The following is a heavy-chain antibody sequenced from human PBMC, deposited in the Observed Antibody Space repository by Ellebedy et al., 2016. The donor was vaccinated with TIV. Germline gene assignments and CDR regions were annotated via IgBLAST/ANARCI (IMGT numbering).Heavy chain of an antibody. CDR3: ARDPRGYDILTDLLGVDY. Sequence: GESLKISXVASGFTFSSYSMNWVRQAPGKGLEWVSYITSSSSTIYYADSVKGRFTISRDNSKNTLYLQMNSLRAEDTAVYYCARDPRGYDILTDLLGVDYWGQGTLVTVSS. CDR2: ITSSSSTI. CDR1: GFTFSSYS. J-gene: IGHJ4*02. V-gene: IGHV3-48*01. D-gene: IGHD3-9*01.